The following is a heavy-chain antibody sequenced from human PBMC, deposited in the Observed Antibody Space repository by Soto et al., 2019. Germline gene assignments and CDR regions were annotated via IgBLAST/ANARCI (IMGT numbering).Heavy chain of an antibody. D-gene: IGHD3-10*01. J-gene: IGHJ6*03. CDR3: ARGLILWFGELSRRGGYYYYMDV. CDR1: GGSFSGYQ. Sequence: QVQLQQWGAGLLKPSETLSLTCAVYGGSFSGYQWSWIRQTPGKGLEWIGGINDSGDINYNPSLKRRVTILVDSPKKQIPLRLSSVTAADTAVYYCARGLILWFGELSRRGGYYYYMDVWGKGTTVTVSS. CDR2: INDSGDI. V-gene: IGHV4-34*01.